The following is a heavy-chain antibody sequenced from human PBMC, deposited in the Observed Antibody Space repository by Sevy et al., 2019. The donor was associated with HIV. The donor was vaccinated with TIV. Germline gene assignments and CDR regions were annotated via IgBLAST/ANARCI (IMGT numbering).Heavy chain of an antibody. V-gene: IGHV3-23*01. D-gene: IGHD3-10*01. J-gene: IGHJ4*02. CDR1: GFTFSSYA. CDR3: AKESDITMVRGVIIFVRYFDY. CDR2: ISGSGGST. Sequence: GGSLRLSCAASGFTFSSYAMSWVRQAPGKGLEWVSAISGSGGSTYYADSVKGRFTISRDNSKNTLYLQMNSLRAEDTAVYYCAKESDITMVRGVIIFVRYFDYWGQGTLVTVSS.